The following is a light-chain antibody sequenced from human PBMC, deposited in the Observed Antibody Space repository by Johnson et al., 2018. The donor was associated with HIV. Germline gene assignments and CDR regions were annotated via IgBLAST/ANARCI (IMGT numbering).Light chain of an antibody. CDR2: ENI. J-gene: IGLJ1*01. CDR1: SSNIGNNY. Sequence: QSVLTQPPSVSAAPGQKVTISCSGSSSNIGNNYVSWYQQLPGTAPKLLIYENINRPSGIPDRFSGPKSGTSATLGITGLQPGDEAVYYCETWDSTLSVLYVFGTGTKVTVL. V-gene: IGLV1-51*02. CDR3: ETWDSTLSVLYV.